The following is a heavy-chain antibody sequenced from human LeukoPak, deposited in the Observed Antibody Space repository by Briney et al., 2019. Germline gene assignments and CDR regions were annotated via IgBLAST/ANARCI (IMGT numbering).Heavy chain of an antibody. CDR2: SGSKVNNYMA. CDR1: GGSFSGYY. D-gene: IGHD3-10*01. Sequence: LSLTCAVYGGSFSGYYWGWIRQAPGKGLEWVGRSGSKVNNYMAQYAASVKGRFTISRDVSKNSLYLQMNSLKTEDTAVYYCVRERDYYGSGSEEYYFDSWGQGTLVTVSS. J-gene: IGHJ4*02. CDR3: VRERDYYGSGSEEYYFDS. V-gene: IGHV3-72*01.